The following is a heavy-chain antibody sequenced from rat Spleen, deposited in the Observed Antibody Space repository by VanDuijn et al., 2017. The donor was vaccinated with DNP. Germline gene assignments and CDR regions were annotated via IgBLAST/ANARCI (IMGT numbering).Heavy chain of an antibody. V-gene: IGHV5-22*01. CDR3: IRWNSGHFDY. J-gene: IGHJ2*01. CDR2: SVYEGLRA. D-gene: IGHD4-3*01. CDR1: GFTFSDYY. Sequence: EVQLVESGGGLVQPGRSLKLSCAASGFTFSDYYMAWVRQTPTKGLEWVATSVYEGLRAFYRDSVKGRFTISRDNAKSTLYLQMNSLRSEDMATYYCIRWNSGHFDYWGQGVMVTVSS.